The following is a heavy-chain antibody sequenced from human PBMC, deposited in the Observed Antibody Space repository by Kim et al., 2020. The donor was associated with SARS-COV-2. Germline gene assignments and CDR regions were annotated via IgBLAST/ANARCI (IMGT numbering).Heavy chain of an antibody. CDR1: GGSVSSGSYY. J-gene: IGHJ1*01. Sequence: SETLSLTCTVSGGSVSSGSYYWSWIRQPPGKGLEWIGYIYYSGSTNYNPSLKSQVTISVDTSKNQFSLKLSSVTAADTAVYYCARSTDYYDSSGYPNWG. V-gene: IGHV4-61*01. D-gene: IGHD3-22*01. CDR3: ARSTDYYDSSGYPN. CDR2: IYYSGST.